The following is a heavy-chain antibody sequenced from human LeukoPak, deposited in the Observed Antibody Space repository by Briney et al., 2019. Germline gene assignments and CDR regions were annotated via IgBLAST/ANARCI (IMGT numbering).Heavy chain of an antibody. CDR2: ISGSGGST. Sequence: ETLSLTCTVSGGSISYYYWSWVRQAPGKGLEWVSTISGSGGSTYYADSVKGRFTISRDNSKNTLYLQMNSLRAEDTAVYYCAKGRGSDWVFDRSYGNDYWGQGTLVTVSS. J-gene: IGHJ4*02. CDR3: AKGRGSDWVFDRSYGNDY. D-gene: IGHD3-16*01. CDR1: GGSISYYY. V-gene: IGHV3-23*01.